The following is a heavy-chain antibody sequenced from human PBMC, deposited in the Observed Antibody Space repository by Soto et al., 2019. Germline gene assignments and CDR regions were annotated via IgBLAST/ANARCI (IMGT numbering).Heavy chain of an antibody. J-gene: IGHJ4*02. CDR2: MSYDGDYK. D-gene: IGHD1-26*01. V-gene: IGHV3-30-3*01. CDR3: ARVAITAATRGHFDY. Sequence: PGGSLRLSCAASGFTFSRYAMHWIRQAPGKGLEWVTVMSYDGDYKYYADSVTGRFTISRDNSKNTLYVQMNSLRAEDTAVYYCARVAITAATRGHFDYGGLGTLVPVSS. CDR1: GFTFSRYA.